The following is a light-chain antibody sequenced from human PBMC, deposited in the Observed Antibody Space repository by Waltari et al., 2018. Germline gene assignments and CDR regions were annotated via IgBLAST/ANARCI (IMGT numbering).Light chain of an antibody. J-gene: IGKJ1*01. Sequence: DIQMTQSPSTLSASVGDRVTITCRASQSISSWLAWYQQKPGKAPKLLIYDASSLESGVQSRFSGSGSGTEFTLTISSLQPDDFATYYCQQYNSYSPVFGQGTKVEIK. CDR3: QQYNSYSPV. CDR2: DAS. V-gene: IGKV1-5*01. CDR1: QSISSW.